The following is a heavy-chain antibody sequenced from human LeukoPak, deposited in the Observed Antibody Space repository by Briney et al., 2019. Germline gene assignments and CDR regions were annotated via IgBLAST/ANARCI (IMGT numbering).Heavy chain of an antibody. J-gene: IGHJ3*02. V-gene: IGHV3-48*01. CDR3: ARAGYYDSSGYYGNDAFDI. Sequence: PGGSLRLSCAASGFTFSSYSMNWVRQAPGKGLEWVSYISSSSSTIYYADSVKGRFTISRDNAKNTLYLQMNSLRAEDTAVYYCARAGYYDSSGYYGNDAFDIWGRGTMVTVSS. CDR2: ISSSSSTI. CDR1: GFTFSSYS. D-gene: IGHD3-22*01.